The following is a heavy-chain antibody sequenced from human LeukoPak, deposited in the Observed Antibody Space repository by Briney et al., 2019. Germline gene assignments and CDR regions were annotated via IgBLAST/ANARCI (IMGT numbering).Heavy chain of an antibody. CDR2: ISGHNGHT. CDR3: ARGPGIAVAGVFDY. D-gene: IGHD6-19*01. V-gene: IGHV1-18*04. Sequence: GASVKVSCKASGYTFTSYGINWVRQAPGQGLEWMGWISGHNGHTNYVQKMQGRVTMTTDTSTNTAYMELRNLTSDDTAVYYCARGPGIAVAGVFDYWGQGSLATVSS. CDR1: GYTFTSYG. J-gene: IGHJ4*02.